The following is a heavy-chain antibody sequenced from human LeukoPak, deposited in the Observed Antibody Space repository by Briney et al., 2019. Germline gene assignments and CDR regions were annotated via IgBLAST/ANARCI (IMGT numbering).Heavy chain of an antibody. D-gene: IGHD3-22*01. CDR3: AKELGNSYYDSSGSRN. CDR2: ISGSGGSR. Sequence: PGGSLRLSCVASGFTFSTYVMTWVRQAPGKGLEWVSGISGSGGSRFYADSVKGRFTISRDNSKNTLYLQMNSLRAEDTAVYYCAKELGNSYYDSSGSRNWGQGTLVTVSS. V-gene: IGHV3-23*01. J-gene: IGHJ4*02. CDR1: GFTFSTYV.